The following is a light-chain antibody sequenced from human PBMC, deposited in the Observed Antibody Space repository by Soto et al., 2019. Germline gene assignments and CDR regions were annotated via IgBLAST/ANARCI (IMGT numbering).Light chain of an antibody. J-gene: IGLJ1*01. CDR2: GNS. Sequence: QSVLTQPPSVSGAPGQRVTISCTGSSSNIVAGYDVHWYQQLPGKAPKLLIYGNSNRPSGVPDRFSGSKSGTSASLAITGLQAEDEADYYGQSYDSILIYVIGTGTKLTVL. CDR3: QSYDSILIYV. V-gene: IGLV1-40*01. CDR1: SSNIVAGYD.